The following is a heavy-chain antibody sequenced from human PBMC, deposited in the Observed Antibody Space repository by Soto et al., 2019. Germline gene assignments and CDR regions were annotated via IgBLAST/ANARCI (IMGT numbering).Heavy chain of an antibody. CDR1: GGSMSSGGYY. D-gene: IGHD6-13*01. CDR3: ARGASPGIAAAGDYYYYGMDV. CDR2: IYYSGST. V-gene: IGHV4-31*03. J-gene: IGHJ6*02. Sequence: SETLSLTCTVSGGSMSSGGYYWSWIRQHPGKGLEWIGYIYYSGSTYYNPSLKSRVTISVDTSKNQFSLKLSSVTAADTAVYYCARGASPGIAAAGDYYYYGMDVWGQGTTVTVSS.